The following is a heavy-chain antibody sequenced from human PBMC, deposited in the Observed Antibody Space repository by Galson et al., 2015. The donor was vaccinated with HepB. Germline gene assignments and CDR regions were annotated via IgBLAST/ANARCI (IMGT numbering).Heavy chain of an antibody. CDR1: GDSISSGVYS. CDR2: IYHSGIT. CDR3: ARGVGLTVIVVDEDAFDI. V-gene: IGHV4-30-2*01. J-gene: IGHJ3*02. Sequence: TLSLTCAVSGDSISSGVYSWSWIRQPPGKGLEWIGYIYHSGITYYSPSLESRVTISLDTSKNHFTLNLTSVTAADTAVYYCARGVGLTVIVVDEDAFDIWGPGRMVTVSS. D-gene: IGHD3-22*01.